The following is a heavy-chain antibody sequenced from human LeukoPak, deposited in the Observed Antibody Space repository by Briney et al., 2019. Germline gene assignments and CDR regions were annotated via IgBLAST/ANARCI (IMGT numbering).Heavy chain of an antibody. D-gene: IGHD6-13*01. CDR3: ARSHLGDGSSWWRRLFDY. CDR2: IYYSGST. J-gene: IGHJ4*02. Sequence: SETLSLTCSVSGGSISSYYWSWLRQPPGKGLEWIGYIYYSGSTNYNPSLKSRVTISVDTSKNQFSLKLSSVTAADTAVYYCARSHLGDGSSWWRRLFDYWGQGTLVTVSS. V-gene: IGHV4-59*01. CDR1: GGSISSYY.